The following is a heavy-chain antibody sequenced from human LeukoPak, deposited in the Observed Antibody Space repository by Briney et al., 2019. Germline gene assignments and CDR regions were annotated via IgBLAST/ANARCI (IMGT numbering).Heavy chain of an antibody. CDR1: GFTVSSNF. J-gene: IGHJ5*02. Sequence: GGSLRLSCAGSGFTVSSNFMSWVRQAPGKGLEWVSVLYSGGDTYYADSVKGRFTISRDNSKNTLYLQMNSLRAEDTAVYYCARDQFYHSSGYYYLWGQGTLVTVSS. CDR3: ARDQFYHSSGYYYL. CDR2: LYSGGDT. V-gene: IGHV3-66*01. D-gene: IGHD3-22*01.